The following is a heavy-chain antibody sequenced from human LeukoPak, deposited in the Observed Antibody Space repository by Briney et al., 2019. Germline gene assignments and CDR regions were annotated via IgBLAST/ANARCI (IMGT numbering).Heavy chain of an antibody. CDR3: ARGVATIMS. CDR2: IDSDGSST. V-gene: IGHV3-74*01. D-gene: IGHD5-12*01. J-gene: IGHJ4*02. Sequence: PGGSLRLSCAASGFTFSNYWMHWVRQAPGKWLVWVSRIDSDGSSTNYADSVKGRFTISRDNAKNTLYLQMNSLRDEDTAVYYCARGVATIMSWGQGTLVTVSS. CDR1: GFTFSNYW.